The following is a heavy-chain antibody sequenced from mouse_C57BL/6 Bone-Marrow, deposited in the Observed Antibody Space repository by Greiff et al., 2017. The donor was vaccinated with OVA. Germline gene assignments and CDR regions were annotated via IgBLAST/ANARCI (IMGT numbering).Heavy chain of an antibody. CDR1: GYTFTTYP. V-gene: IGHV1-47*01. Sequence: QVQLQQSGAELVKPGASVKLSCKASGYTFTTYPIEWMKQNHGKSLEWIGNFHPYNDDTKYNEKFKGKATLTVEKSSSTVYLELSRLTSDDSAVYDCARPGDYDGDWFAYWGQGTLVTVSA. J-gene: IGHJ3*01. CDR2: FHPYNDDT. D-gene: IGHD2-4*01. CDR3: ARPGDYDGDWFAY.